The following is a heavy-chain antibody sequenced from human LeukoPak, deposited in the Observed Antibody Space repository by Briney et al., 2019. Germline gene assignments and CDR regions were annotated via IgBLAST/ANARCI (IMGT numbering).Heavy chain of an antibody. CDR1: GYTFTSYY. Sequence: ASVKVSCKASGYTFTSYYIHWVRQAPGQGLEWMGIINPTGGSTKNAQKFQGRVTMTRDTSTSTVYVELSSLRSEDTAVYYCARAVGLMKVSGDEDAFDIWGQGTMVTVSS. D-gene: IGHD3-22*01. V-gene: IGHV1-46*01. CDR3: ARAVGLMKVSGDEDAFDI. J-gene: IGHJ3*02. CDR2: INPTGGST.